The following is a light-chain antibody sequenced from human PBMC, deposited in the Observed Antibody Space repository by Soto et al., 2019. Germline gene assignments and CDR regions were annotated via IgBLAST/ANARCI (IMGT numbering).Light chain of an antibody. CDR3: ASWDDSLSGVV. CDR1: SSNIGNNY. V-gene: IGLV1-47*01. J-gene: IGLJ2*01. Sequence: QSVLTQPPSASGTPGQRVTISCSGSSSNIGNNYVYWYQKLPGSAPKLLIHRNNQRPSGVPVRFSGSKSGTSASLAISGLRSEDEADYFCASWDDSLSGVVFGGGTKVTVL. CDR2: RNN.